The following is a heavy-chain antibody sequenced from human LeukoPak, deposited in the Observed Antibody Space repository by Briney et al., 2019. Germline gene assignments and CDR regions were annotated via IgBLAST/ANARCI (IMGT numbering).Heavy chain of an antibody. CDR3: ARDRRYDSRDAGPDY. CDR2: IYSCGST. J-gene: IGHJ4*02. Sequence: GGSLRLSCAASGFTVSSNYMSWVRQAPGRGLEWVSVIYSCGSTYYADSVKGRFTISRHNSKNTLYLQMNSLRAEDTAIYYCARDRRYDSRDAGPDYWGQGTLVTVSS. CDR1: GFTVSSNY. V-gene: IGHV3-53*04. D-gene: IGHD3-22*01.